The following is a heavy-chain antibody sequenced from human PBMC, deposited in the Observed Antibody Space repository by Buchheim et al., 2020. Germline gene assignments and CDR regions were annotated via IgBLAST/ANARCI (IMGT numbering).Heavy chain of an antibody. V-gene: IGHV3-74*01. CDR2: INSDGSST. CDR1: GFTFSSYW. J-gene: IGHJ6*02. CDR3: ARAVTTVTTRGHLAYYCYGMDV. Sequence: EVQLVESGGGLVQPGGSLRLSCAASGFTFSSYWMHWVRQAPGKGLVWVSRINSDGSSTSYADSVKGRFTISRDNAKNTLYLQMNSLRAEDTAVYYCARAVTTVTTRGHLAYYCYGMDVWGQGTT. D-gene: IGHD4-17*01.